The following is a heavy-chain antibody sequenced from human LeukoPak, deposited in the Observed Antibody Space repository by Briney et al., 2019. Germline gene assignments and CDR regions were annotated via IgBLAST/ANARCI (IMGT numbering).Heavy chain of an antibody. V-gene: IGHV3-30*02. CDR3: AKDHTVTMDY. J-gene: IGHJ4*02. CDR2: IRYDGSNK. D-gene: IGHD4-17*01. Sequence: GGSLRLSCAASGFTFSSYGMHWVRQAPGKGLEWVAFIRYDGSNKYYADSVKGRFTISRDNSKNTLCLQMNSLRAEDTAVYYCAKDHTVTMDYWGQGTLVTVSS. CDR1: GFTFSSYG.